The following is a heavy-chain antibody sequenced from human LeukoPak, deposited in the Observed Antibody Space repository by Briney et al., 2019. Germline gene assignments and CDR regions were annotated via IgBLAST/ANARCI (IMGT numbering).Heavy chain of an antibody. V-gene: IGHV3-30*18. CDR2: ISYDGSNK. J-gene: IGHJ3*02. Sequence: GGSLRLSCAASGFTFSSYGMHWARQAPGKGLEWVAVISYDGSNKYYADSVKGRFTISRDNSKNTLYLQMNSLRAEDTAVYYCANTPSSQWLVQDAFDIWGQGTMVTVSS. CDR1: GFTFSSYG. CDR3: ANTPSSQWLVQDAFDI. D-gene: IGHD6-19*01.